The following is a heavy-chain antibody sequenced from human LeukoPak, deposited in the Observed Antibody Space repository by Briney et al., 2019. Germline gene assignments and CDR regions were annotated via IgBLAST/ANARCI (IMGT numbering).Heavy chain of an antibody. Sequence: GGSLRLSCAASGFTFSSYWMHWVRQAPGKGLVWVSRINSDGSSTSYADSVKGRFTISRDNAKNTLYLQMNSLRAEDTAVYYCAKGLAVAGIWYFGYWGQGTLVTVSS. V-gene: IGHV3-74*01. D-gene: IGHD6-19*01. CDR3: AKGLAVAGIWYFGY. J-gene: IGHJ4*02. CDR1: GFTFSSYW. CDR2: INSDGSST.